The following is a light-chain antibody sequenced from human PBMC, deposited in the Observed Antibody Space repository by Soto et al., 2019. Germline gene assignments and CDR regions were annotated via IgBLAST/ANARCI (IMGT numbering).Light chain of an antibody. CDR1: QSVSSSY. CDR3: QQYNKWPPRT. J-gene: IGKJ1*01. CDR2: GAS. V-gene: IGKV3-20*01. Sequence: EIVLTQSPGTLSLSPGERATLSCRASQSVSSSYLAWYQQEPGQAPRLLIYGASSRATGIPDRFSGSGSGTEFTLTINSLQSEDFAVYYCQQYNKWPPRTFGQGTKVDI.